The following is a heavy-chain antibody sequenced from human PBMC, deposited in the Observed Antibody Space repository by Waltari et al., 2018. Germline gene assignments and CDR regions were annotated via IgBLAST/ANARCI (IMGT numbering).Heavy chain of an antibody. CDR2: MNPNRGNT. V-gene: IGHV1-8*01. D-gene: IGHD3-3*01. CDR1: GYTFTSYA. CDR3: ARRRFSGSGRAFDI. Sequence: QVQLVSPGPEVKKPGASLKLSCKASGYTFTSYAIHWLRQSTGHGLEWMGWMNPNRGNTGYAQKFQGRVTMTRNTSRSTAYMELSSLRSEDTAVYYCARRRFSGSGRAFDIWGQGTMVTVSS. J-gene: IGHJ3*02.